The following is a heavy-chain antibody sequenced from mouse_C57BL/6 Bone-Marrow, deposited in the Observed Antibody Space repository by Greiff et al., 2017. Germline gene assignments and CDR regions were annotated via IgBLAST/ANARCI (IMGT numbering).Heavy chain of an antibody. D-gene: IGHD1-1*01. CDR3: ARSGVITTVVVDY. J-gene: IGHJ2*01. Sequence: VQLQQSGPELVKPGASVKISCKASGYTFTDYYMNWVKQSHGKSLEWIGDINPNNGGTSYNQKFKGKATLTVDKSSSTAYMELRSLTSEDSAVYYCARSGVITTVVVDYWGQGTTLTVSS. V-gene: IGHV1-26*01. CDR1: GYTFTDYY. CDR2: INPNNGGT.